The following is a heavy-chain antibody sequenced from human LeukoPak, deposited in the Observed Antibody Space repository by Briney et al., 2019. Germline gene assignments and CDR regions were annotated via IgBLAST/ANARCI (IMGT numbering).Heavy chain of an antibody. CDR3: ARVEDTAMIGALDI. CDR1: GFTFDDYA. V-gene: IGHV3-43*02. D-gene: IGHD5-18*01. J-gene: IGHJ3*02. Sequence: QPGGSLRLSCAASGFTFDDYAMHWVRQAPGKGLEWVSLISRDGGSTFYADSLKGRFTISRDNSKNSLYLQMNNLRTEDTALYYCARVEDTAMIGALDIWGQGTMVTVSS. CDR2: ISRDGGST.